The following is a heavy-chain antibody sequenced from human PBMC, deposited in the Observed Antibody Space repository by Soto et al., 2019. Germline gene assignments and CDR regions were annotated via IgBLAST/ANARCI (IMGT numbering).Heavy chain of an antibody. CDR3: ARDLHGYDFWSGGMDV. V-gene: IGHV4-31*03. CDR2: IYYSGST. J-gene: IGHJ6*02. CDR1: GGSISSGGYY. Sequence: QVQLQESGPGLVKPSQTLSLTCTVSGGSISSGGYYWSWIRQHPGKGLEWIGYIYYSGSTYYNPSLKSRVTISXXTXKXXFSLKLSSVTAADTAVYYCARDLHGYDFWSGGMDVWGQGTTVTVSS. D-gene: IGHD3-3*01.